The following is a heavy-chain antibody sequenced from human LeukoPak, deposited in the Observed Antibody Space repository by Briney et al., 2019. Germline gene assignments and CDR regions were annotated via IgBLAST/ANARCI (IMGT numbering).Heavy chain of an antibody. CDR3: VRESYSGSSDSHERTFDY. Sequence: ASVKVSCKASAYSFTAHFMHWIRQAPGQGLEWMGQTNPDNVGTKYAPKFQGRVTMTRDTSIATAYMELSSLTSDDTAVYFYVRESYSGSSDSHERTFDYWAQGPLVTVSS. J-gene: IGHJ4*02. CDR2: TNPDNVGT. D-gene: IGHD1-26*01. CDR1: AYSFTAHF. V-gene: IGHV1-2*06.